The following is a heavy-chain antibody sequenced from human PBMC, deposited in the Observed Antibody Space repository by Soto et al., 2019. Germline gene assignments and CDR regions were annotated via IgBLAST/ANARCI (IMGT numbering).Heavy chain of an antibody. D-gene: IGHD6-13*01. CDR3: ARDQSVAAAGSWFDP. Sequence: EVQLVESGGGLVQPGGSLRLSCAASGFTFSSYWMSWVRQAPGKGLEWVANIKQDGSEKYYVDSVKGRFTISRDNAKNSLYLKMNSLRAEDTAVYYCARDQSVAAAGSWFDPWGQGTLVTVSS. J-gene: IGHJ5*02. V-gene: IGHV3-7*01. CDR1: GFTFSSYW. CDR2: IKQDGSEK.